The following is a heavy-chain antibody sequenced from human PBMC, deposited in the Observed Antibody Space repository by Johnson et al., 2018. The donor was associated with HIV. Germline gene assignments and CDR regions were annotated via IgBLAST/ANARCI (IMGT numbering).Heavy chain of an antibody. CDR2: IKQDGSEK. CDR3: ASDGIYSSPHDAFDI. D-gene: IGHD6-19*01. J-gene: IGHJ3*02. V-gene: IGHV3-7*05. Sequence: VQLVESGGGLVQPGGSLRLSCAASGFTFSSYWMSWVRQAPGKGLEWVANIKQDGSEKYYVDSVKGRFTISRDNAKSSLFLQMDNLRSEDTALYYCASDGIYSSPHDAFDIWGQGTMVTVSS. CDR1: GFTFSSYW.